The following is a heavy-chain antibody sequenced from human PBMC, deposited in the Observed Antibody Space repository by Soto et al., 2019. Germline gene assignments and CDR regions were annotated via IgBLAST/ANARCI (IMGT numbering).Heavy chain of an antibody. D-gene: IGHD5-12*01. CDR1: CGSISSGGYS. Sequence: PSETLSLTCAVSCGSISSGGYSWSWIRQPPGKGLEWIGYIYHSGSTEYNPSLKSRVTISVDPSKNQISLKLSSVTAADTAVYYCAAGGGLPRYYWGQGTLVTVSS. J-gene: IGHJ4*02. CDR3: AAGGGLPRYY. V-gene: IGHV4-30-2*01. CDR2: IYHSGST.